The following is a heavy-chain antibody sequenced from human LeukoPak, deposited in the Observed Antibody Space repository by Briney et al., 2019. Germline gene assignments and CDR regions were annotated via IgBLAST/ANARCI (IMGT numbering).Heavy chain of an antibody. CDR2: ISGSGNTI. J-gene: IGHJ6*02. V-gene: IGHV3-48*03. Sequence: GGSLRLSCAASGFSFSSYEMNWVRQAPGKGLEWVAYISGSGNTIYYADSMKGRFTISRDNAKNSLFLQMDSLRGDDTALYYCAKDISGSYSNMGHYYGMDVWGQGTPVTVSS. CDR3: AKDISGSYSNMGHYYGMDV. CDR1: GFSFSSYE. D-gene: IGHD1-26*01.